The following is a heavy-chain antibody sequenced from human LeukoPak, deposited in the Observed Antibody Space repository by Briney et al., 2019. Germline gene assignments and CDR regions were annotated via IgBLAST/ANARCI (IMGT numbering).Heavy chain of an antibody. J-gene: IGHJ4*02. Sequence: PSETLSLTCTVSGGSISSYYWSWIRQPPGKGLEWIGYIYYSGSTNYNPSLKSRVTISVDTSKNQFSLKLSSVTAADTAVYYCARHGFYDSSGYYGYWGQGTLVTVSS. CDR3: ARHGFYDSSGYYGY. V-gene: IGHV4-59*08. CDR2: IYYSGST. D-gene: IGHD3-22*01. CDR1: GGSISSYY.